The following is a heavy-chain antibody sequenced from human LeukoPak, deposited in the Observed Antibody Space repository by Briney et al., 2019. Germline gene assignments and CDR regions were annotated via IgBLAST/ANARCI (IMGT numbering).Heavy chain of an antibody. V-gene: IGHV1-2*02. CDR3: ASSHGYGDHNWFDP. CDR1: GYSFTGYY. Sequence: GASVKVSCKASGYSFTGYYMHWVRQAPGQGLEWMGWINPNSGDTKYAQKFQGRVTMTRDTSISTAYMELTRLRSDDTAVYYCASSHGYGDHNWFDPWGQGTLVTVSS. J-gene: IGHJ5*02. CDR2: INPNSGDT. D-gene: IGHD4-17*01.